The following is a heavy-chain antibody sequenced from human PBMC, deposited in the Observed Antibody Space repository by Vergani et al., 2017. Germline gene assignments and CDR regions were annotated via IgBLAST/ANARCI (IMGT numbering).Heavy chain of an antibody. V-gene: IGHV1-69*13. CDR3: ARTRQTAIVRLRQPPNWFDP. CDR1: GGTFSSYA. J-gene: IGHJ5*02. CDR2: IIPIFGTA. D-gene: IGHD5-18*01. Sequence: QVQLVQSGAEVKKPGSSVKVSCKASGGTFSSYAISWVRQAPGQGLEWMGRIIPIFGTANYAQKFQGRVTITADESTSTAYMELSSLRSDDTAVYYCARTRQTAIVRLRQPPNWFDPWGQGTLVTVSS.